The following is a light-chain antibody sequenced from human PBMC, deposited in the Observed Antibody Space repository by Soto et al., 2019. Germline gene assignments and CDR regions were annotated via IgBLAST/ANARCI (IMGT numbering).Light chain of an antibody. Sequence: QSALTQPASVSGSPGQSITISCTGTSSDVGGYSYVSWYQHHPAKAPKLIIYDVTNRPSGVSNRFSGSKSGNTASLTISGLQAEDEADYYCSSYTSSSTLAFGEGTKLTVL. CDR1: SSDVGGYSY. J-gene: IGLJ2*01. CDR2: DVT. V-gene: IGLV2-14*01. CDR3: SSYTSSSTLA.